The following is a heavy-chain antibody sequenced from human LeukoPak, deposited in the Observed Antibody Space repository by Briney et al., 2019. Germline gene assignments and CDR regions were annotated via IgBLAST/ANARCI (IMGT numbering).Heavy chain of an antibody. D-gene: IGHD3-22*01. J-gene: IGHJ4*02. CDR1: GFTFSSYS. CDR2: ISSSSYI. CDR3: ARDSSGLDFNY. Sequence: GGSLRLSCAASGFTFSSYSMNWVRQAPGKGLEWVSSISSSSYIYYADSVKGRFTISRDNAKNSLYLQMNSLRAEDTAVYYCARDSSGLDFNYWGQGTLVTVSS. V-gene: IGHV3-21*01.